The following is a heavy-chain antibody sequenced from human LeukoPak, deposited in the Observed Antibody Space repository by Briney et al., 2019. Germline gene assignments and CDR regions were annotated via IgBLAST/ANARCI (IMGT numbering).Heavy chain of an antibody. CDR1: GFTFSSYS. J-gene: IGHJ3*02. CDR2: ISSSSSYI. V-gene: IGHV3-21*01. Sequence: GGSLRLSCAASGFTFSSYSMHWVRQAPGKGLEWVSSISSSSSYIYYADSVKGRFTISRDNAKNSLYLQMNSLRAEDTAVYYCARDSSSWFDAFDIWGQGTMVTVSS. CDR3: ARDSSSWFDAFDI. D-gene: IGHD6-13*01.